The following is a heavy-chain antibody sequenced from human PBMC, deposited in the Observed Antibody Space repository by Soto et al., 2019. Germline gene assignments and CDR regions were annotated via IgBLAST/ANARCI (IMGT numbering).Heavy chain of an antibody. J-gene: IGHJ4*02. V-gene: IGHV1-69*13. CDR1: GGTFSSYA. CDR2: IIPIFGTA. D-gene: IGHD6-19*01. CDR3: ARDGRAGSLDY. Sequence: SVKVSCKASGGTFSSYAISWVRQAPGQGLEWMGGIIPIFGTASYAQKFQGRVTITADESTSTAYMELSSLRSEDTAVYYCARDGRAGSLDYWGQGTLVTVSS.